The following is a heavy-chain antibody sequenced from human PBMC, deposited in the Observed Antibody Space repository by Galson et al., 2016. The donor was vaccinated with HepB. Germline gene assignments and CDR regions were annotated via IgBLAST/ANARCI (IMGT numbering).Heavy chain of an antibody. J-gene: IGHJ4*02. CDR2: IKSKIDGGTV. Sequence: SLRLSCAASGFTFTNAWMNWVRQAPGKGLEWVGRIKSKIDGGTVDYAAPVKGRFTISGDDSKNTLYLQMTSLRTEDTAVYYCTTVLSTASMSGWYDWGFDSWSQGTLVSVSS. CDR1: GFTFTNAW. V-gene: IGHV3-15*07. D-gene: IGHD6-19*01. CDR3: TTVLSTASMSGWYDWGFDS.